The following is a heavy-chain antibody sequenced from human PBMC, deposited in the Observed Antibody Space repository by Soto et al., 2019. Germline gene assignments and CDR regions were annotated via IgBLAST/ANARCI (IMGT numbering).Heavy chain of an antibody. CDR3: ARDLGAFNYGSAYSDY. D-gene: IGHD3-10*01. J-gene: IGHJ4*02. Sequence: PGGSLRLSCAPSGFTFSTYGMHWVRQAPGKGLEWVAVIWYDGSNQYYADSVKGRFTISRDNSKNMLYLQMNSPRAEDTAVYYCARDLGAFNYGSAYSDYWGQGTPVTVSS. V-gene: IGHV3-33*01. CDR2: IWYDGSNQ. CDR1: GFTFSTYG.